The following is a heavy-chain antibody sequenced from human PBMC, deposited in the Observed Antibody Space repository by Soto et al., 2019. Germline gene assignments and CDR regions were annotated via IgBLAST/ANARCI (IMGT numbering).Heavy chain of an antibody. CDR3: ARGRSFSYDSTPPPMFDP. Sequence: ASVKVSCKASGYTFTGHYIHWVRQAPEQGPEWMGEIGPESGATRYAQRFQGRVTMTRDMSITTVYMELNSLRAGDTAFYYCARGRSFSYDSTPPPMFDPWGQGTLVTVSS. D-gene: IGHD3-10*01. CDR1: GYTFTGHY. CDR2: IGPESGAT. J-gene: IGHJ5*02. V-gene: IGHV1-2*02.